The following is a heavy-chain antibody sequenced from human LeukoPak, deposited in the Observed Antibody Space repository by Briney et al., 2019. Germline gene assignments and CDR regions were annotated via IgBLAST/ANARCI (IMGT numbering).Heavy chain of an antibody. CDR2: ISSSGGST. CDR1: GFTFSSYA. Sequence: PGGSLRLSYSSAGFTFSSYAMHWVRQAPGKGLEYVSTISSSGGSTYYADSVKGRFTISRDNSKNTLYLQMSSLRAEDTAVYYCVKRPYCGGDCYYFDYWGQGTLVTVSS. J-gene: IGHJ4*02. CDR3: VKRPYCGGDCYYFDY. V-gene: IGHV3-64D*06. D-gene: IGHD2-21*02.